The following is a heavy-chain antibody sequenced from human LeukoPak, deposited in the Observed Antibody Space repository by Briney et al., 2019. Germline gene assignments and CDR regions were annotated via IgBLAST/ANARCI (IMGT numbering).Heavy chain of an antibody. CDR2: ISSSGSTI. V-gene: IGHV3-11*01. CDR3: ARDPRAYFDY. CDR1: GFTFSTYA. Sequence: KSGGSLRLSCAASGFTFSTYAMSWVRQAPGKGLEWVSYISSSGSTIYYADSVKGRFTISRDNAKNSLYLQMNSLRAEDTAVYYCARDPRAYFDYWGQGTLVTVSS. J-gene: IGHJ4*02.